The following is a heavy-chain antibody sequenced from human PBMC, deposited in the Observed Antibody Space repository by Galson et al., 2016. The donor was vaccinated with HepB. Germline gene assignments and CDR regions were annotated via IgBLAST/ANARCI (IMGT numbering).Heavy chain of an antibody. V-gene: IGHV3-23*01. CDR3: ARDRGGGAPKLVIFDY. CDR2: ISATGGSA. Sequence: SLRLSCAASGFTFKSYAMNWVRQAPGKGPEWVSAISATGGSAYYTDSVKGRFTISRDNAKNSLYLQMNSLGAEDTAVYFCARDRGGGAPKLVIFDYWGQGTLVTVSS. D-gene: IGHD3-16*01. CDR1: GFTFKSYA. J-gene: IGHJ4*02.